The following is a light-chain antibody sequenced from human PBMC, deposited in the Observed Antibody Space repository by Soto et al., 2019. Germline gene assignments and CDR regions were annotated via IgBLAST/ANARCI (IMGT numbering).Light chain of an antibody. V-gene: IGKV3D-20*02. J-gene: IGKJ5*01. CDR1: QSVSSSY. CDR3: QQRHMWPIT. CDR2: DAY. Sequence: EIVLTQSPGTLSLSPGERATLSCRASQSVSSSYLAWYQQKPGQAHRLLIYDAYNRATGIPPRFSGSGSGTDFTLTISSLEPEDSAVYYCQQRHMWPITFGQGTRLEIK.